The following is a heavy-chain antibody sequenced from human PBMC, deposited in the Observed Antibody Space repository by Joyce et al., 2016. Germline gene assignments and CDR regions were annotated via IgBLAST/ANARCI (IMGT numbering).Heavy chain of an antibody. CDR2: ISRSSSYI. CDR3: ARDHPTLETISGVVINSLPHYFDY. D-gene: IGHD3-3*01. Sequence: EVQLVESGGGLVKPGGSLRLSCAASGFTFSSYSMHWVRQEPGKGLVWVSSISRSSSYIYYADSVKGRFTISRDNAKNSLYLQMHSLRAEDTAVYYCARDHPTLETISGVVINSLPHYFDYWGQGTLVTVSS. CDR1: GFTFSSYS. V-gene: IGHV3-21*01. J-gene: IGHJ4*02.